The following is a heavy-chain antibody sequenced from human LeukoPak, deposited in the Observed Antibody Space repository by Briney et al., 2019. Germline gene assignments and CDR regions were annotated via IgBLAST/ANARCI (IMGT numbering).Heavy chain of an antibody. Sequence: PGGSLRLSCAASGFTFSSYAMSWVRQAPGKGPEWVSAISGSGGSTYYADSVKGRFTISRDNSKNTLYLQMNSLRAEDTAVYYCANNNDYGGNSNPDWGQGTLVTVSS. CDR2: ISGSGGST. J-gene: IGHJ4*02. V-gene: IGHV3-23*01. D-gene: IGHD4-23*01. CDR1: GFTFSSYA. CDR3: ANNNDYGGNSNPD.